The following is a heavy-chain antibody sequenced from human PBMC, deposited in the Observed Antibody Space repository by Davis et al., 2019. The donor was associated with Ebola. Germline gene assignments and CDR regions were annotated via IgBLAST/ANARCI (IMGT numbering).Heavy chain of an antibody. D-gene: IGHD3-9*01. J-gene: IGHJ6*02. CDR3: ASLRYFDWLLYSYYGMDV. Sequence: ASVKVSCKATGYTFTDYQMHWVRRAPGQGLEWMGWMNPNSGNTGYAQKFQGRVTMTRNTSISTAYMELSSLRSEDTAVYYCASLRYFDWLLYSYYGMDVWGQGTTVTVSS. CDR1: GYTFTDYQ. CDR2: MNPNSGNT. V-gene: IGHV1-8*02.